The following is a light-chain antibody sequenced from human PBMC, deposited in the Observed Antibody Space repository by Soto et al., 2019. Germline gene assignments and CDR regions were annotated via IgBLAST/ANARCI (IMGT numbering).Light chain of an antibody. CDR1: QSISSW. Sequence: DIQMTQSPSTLSASVGDRVTITCRASQSISSWLAWYQQKPGKAPKLLIYDASSLESGVPSRFSGSGSGTEFTLTISSLQPDDFTTYYCQQTYTTPEITFGQGTRLENK. V-gene: IGKV1-5*01. CDR2: DAS. J-gene: IGKJ5*01. CDR3: QQTYTTPEIT.